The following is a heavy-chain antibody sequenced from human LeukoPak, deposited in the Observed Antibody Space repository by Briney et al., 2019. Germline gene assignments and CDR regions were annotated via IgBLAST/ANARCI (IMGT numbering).Heavy chain of an antibody. Sequence: SVKVSCKASGGTFSSYAISWVRQAPGQRLEWMGRIIPIFGTANYAQKFQGRVTITTDESTSTAYMELSSLRSEDTAVYYCARGFTTTKKQSAFDIWGQGTMVTVSS. CDR1: GGTFSSYA. CDR3: ARGFTTTKKQSAFDI. D-gene: IGHD3-22*01. CDR2: IIPIFGTA. V-gene: IGHV1-69*05. J-gene: IGHJ3*02.